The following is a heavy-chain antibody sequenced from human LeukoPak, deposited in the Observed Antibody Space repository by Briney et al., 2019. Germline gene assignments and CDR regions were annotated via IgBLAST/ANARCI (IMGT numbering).Heavy chain of an antibody. CDR1: GGSISSYY. Sequence: SETLSLTCTVSGGSISSYYWSWIRQPPGKGLEWIGYIYHSGSTKYNPSLNSRVTISVDTSKNHFSLKLSPVTAADTAVYFCARGQWLPVFDFWGQGTLVTVSS. V-gene: IGHV4-59*01. CDR2: IYHSGST. J-gene: IGHJ4*02. CDR3: ARGQWLPVFDF. D-gene: IGHD3-22*01.